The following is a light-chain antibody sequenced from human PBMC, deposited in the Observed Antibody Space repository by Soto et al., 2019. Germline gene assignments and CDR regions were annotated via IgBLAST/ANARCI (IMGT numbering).Light chain of an antibody. V-gene: IGKV1-5*03. CDR3: QQYNSYPWT. Sequence: DIQMTQSPSTLSSSVGDRVTITCRASQSISSWLAWYQQKPGTAPKLLIYKASSLESGVPSRFCGSGSGTGVTLTISSLQPDDFATYYCQQYNSYPWTFGQGTKVEIK. CDR1: QSISSW. CDR2: KAS. J-gene: IGKJ1*01.